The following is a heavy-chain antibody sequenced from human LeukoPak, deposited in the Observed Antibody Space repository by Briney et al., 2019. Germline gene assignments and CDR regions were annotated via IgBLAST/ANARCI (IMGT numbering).Heavy chain of an antibody. D-gene: IGHD3-10*01. CDR2: IYHSGST. J-gene: IGHJ5*02. CDR3: ARVYGSGRRSGGNWFDP. Sequence: SQTLSLTCAVSGGSISIGGYSWSWIRQPPGKGLEWIGYIYHSGSTYYNPSLKSRVTISVDRSKNQFSLKLSSVTAADTAVYYCARVYGSGRRSGGNWFDPWGQGTLVTVSS. V-gene: IGHV4-30-2*01. CDR1: GGSISIGGYS.